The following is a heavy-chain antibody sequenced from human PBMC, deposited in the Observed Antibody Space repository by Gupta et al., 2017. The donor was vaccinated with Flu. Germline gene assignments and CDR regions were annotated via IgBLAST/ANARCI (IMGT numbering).Heavy chain of an antibody. CDR3: ARGNYSGYDPFHF. J-gene: IGHJ4*02. CDR2: IITIFGAA. V-gene: IGHV1-69*01. Sequence: QVQLEQSGAEVKQPASSVKVSCKASGDTFSIHSVTWVRQAPGQGLEWLGWIITIFGAAKNAKRFQGRVTITADDSTSTGFLELSSLRSEDTAVYYCARGNYSGYDPFHFWGQGTLITVSS. D-gene: IGHD5-12*01. CDR1: GDTFSIHS.